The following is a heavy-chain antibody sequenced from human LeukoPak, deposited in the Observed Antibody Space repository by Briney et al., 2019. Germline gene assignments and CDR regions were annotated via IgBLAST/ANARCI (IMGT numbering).Heavy chain of an antibody. CDR3: ARDAVDTANAV. CDR1: GFTFTTYW. V-gene: IGHV3-74*01. J-gene: IGHJ6*02. D-gene: IGHD5-18*01. Sequence: GGSLRLSCVASGFTFTTYWMHWVRQAPGKGLVWVSHINSDGSITSYADSVKGRFTISRDNAKNTLYPQMNSLRAEDTAVYYCARDAVDTANAVWGQGTTVTVSS. CDR2: INSDGSIT.